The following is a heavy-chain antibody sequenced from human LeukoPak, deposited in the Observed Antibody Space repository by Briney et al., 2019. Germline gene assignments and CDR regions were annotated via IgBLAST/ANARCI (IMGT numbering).Heavy chain of an antibody. CDR1: GGTFSSYA. CDR2: SNHIFGTA. CDR3: ATRASFATYYDFWSRDAFDL. Sequence: SVKVSCKASGGTFSSYAISWVRQAPGQGEEGRGGSNHIFGTANYAQKFQGRVTITADESRSKANMQRSRLREEDTAVYYCATRASFATYYDFWSRDAFDLWGQGTMVTVSS. V-gene: IGHV1-69*13. D-gene: IGHD3-3*01. J-gene: IGHJ3*01.